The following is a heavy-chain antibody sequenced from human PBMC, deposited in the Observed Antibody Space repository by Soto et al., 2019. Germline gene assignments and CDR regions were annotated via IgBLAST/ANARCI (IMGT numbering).Heavy chain of an antibody. CDR1: EFTFHNYA. V-gene: IGHV3-9*01. CDR2: SNWNSVTF. CDR3: ARREMANYYYYGMDV. Sequence: GGSLRLSCAASEFTFHNYAMHWVRQAPGKGLEWVSGSNWNSVTFGYADSVKGRFTISRDNSKNTLYLQMNSLRAEDTAVYYCARREMANYYYYGMDVWGQGTTVTVSS. J-gene: IGHJ6*02.